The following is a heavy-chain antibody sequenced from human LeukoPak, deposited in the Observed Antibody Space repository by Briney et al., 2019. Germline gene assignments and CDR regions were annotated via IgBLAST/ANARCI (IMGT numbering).Heavy chain of an antibody. J-gene: IGHJ4*02. CDR2: ISGSGSDI. V-gene: IGHV3-11*04. D-gene: IGHD7-27*01. Sequence: PGGSLRLSCAASGFTLSDHYISWIRQAPGQGLEWVSYISGSGSDINYADSVKGRFTISRDNAKNSLYLQMNSLRAEDTAVYYCARERASDGDPSGYWGQGTLVTVSS. CDR3: ARERASDGDPSGY. CDR1: GFTLSDHY.